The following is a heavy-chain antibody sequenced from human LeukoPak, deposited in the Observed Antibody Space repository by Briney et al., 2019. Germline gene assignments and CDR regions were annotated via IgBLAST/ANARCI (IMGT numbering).Heavy chain of an antibody. CDR1: GYTFTGYY. Sequence: ASVKVSCKASGYTFTGYYMHWVRQAPGQGLEWMGWINPNSGGTNYAQKFQGRVTMTRDTSISTAYMELSRLRSEDTAVYYCAREGSNYDSGGWFDPWGQGTLATVFS. CDR3: AREGSNYDSGGWFDP. D-gene: IGHD4-11*01. CDR2: INPNSGGT. J-gene: IGHJ5*02. V-gene: IGHV1-2*02.